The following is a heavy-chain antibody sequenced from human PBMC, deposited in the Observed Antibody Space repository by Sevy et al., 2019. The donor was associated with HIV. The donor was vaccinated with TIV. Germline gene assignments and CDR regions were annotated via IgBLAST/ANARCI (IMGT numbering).Heavy chain of an antibody. J-gene: IGHJ4*02. D-gene: IGHD6-13*01. CDR2: IIPMFGTA. CDR1: GRTFRNYA. V-gene: IGHV1-69*13. Sequence: SVKVSCKASGRTFRNYALSWVRQAPGQGLEWMGGIIPMFGTANYVQKFQGRVTITADESTNTAHMELSSLRSEDTAVYYCARSISWYASFDYWGQGTLVTVSS. CDR3: ARSISWYASFDY.